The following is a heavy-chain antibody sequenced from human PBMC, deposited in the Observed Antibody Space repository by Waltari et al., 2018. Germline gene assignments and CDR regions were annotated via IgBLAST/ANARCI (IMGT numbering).Heavy chain of an antibody. Sequence: QVQLVQSGAEVKKPGSSVKVSCKASGGTFSSYAISWVRQAPGQGLEWMGGIIPICGTANYAQKFQGRVTITADESTSTAYMELSSLRSEDTAVYYCATNPFEGGTAADPYGMDVWGQGTTVTVSS. CDR2: IIPICGTA. V-gene: IGHV1-69*01. D-gene: IGHD6-13*01. CDR3: ATNPFEGGTAADPYGMDV. CDR1: GGTFSSYA. J-gene: IGHJ6*02.